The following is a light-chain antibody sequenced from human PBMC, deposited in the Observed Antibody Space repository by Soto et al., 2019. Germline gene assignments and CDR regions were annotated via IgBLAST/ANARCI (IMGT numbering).Light chain of an antibody. V-gene: IGKV1-33*01. CDR3: QPYVNLPLT. CDR2: DAS. J-gene: IGKJ4*01. CDR1: QDVTHY. Sequence: DIQMTQSPSSLSASVGDRVTITCQASQDVTHYLNWYQQKPGKAPKLLIYDASNLDRGVPSRFRWSGTGTEYTFTISRLQAADNGTYYCQPYVNLPLTVGGGNKLDIK.